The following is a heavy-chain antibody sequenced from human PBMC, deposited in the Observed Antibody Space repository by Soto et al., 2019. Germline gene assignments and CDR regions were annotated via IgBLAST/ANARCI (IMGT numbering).Heavy chain of an antibody. CDR2: ISTSGSNT. J-gene: IGHJ4*02. Sequence: GSLRLSYAASGFSFRDYGSSWIRQAPGKGLEWVSYISTSGSNTNYADSVRGRFTISRDNAKNTLSLQMNSLRAEDTAVYYCAREIYDDYDSSGFDHWGQGTLVTVSS. CDR1: GFSFRDYG. D-gene: IGHD3-22*01. CDR3: AREIYDDYDSSGFDH. V-gene: IGHV3-11*06.